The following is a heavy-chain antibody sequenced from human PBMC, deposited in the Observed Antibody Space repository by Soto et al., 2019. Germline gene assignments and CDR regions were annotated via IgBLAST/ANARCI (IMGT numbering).Heavy chain of an antibody. V-gene: IGHV1-69*13. CDR1: GATFSSYA. CDR3: ARSGIVVVPAFPQRPYYYYGMDV. D-gene: IGHD2-2*01. J-gene: IGHJ6*02. CDR2: IIHIFGSA. Sequence: GASVKVSFKASGATFSSYAISWLRQAPGQGLEWMGVIIHIFGSANYAQKVQGRFTITADESTSTAYMELSSVTAADTAVYYCARSGIVVVPAFPQRPYYYYGMDVWGQGTTVTVSS.